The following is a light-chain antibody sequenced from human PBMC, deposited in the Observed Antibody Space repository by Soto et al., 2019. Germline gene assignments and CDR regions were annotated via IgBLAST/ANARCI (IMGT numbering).Light chain of an antibody. CDR3: QQYFGSSWT. Sequence: EIVLTQSPGTLSSSPGERATLSCRASQSIDNRYLAWYQHKPGQAHRLLIYATSSRATGIPDRFGGSGSGTYFTLTINRLEPEDFALYYCQQYFGSSWTLGQGTKLDIK. CDR1: QSIDNRY. J-gene: IGKJ1*01. V-gene: IGKV3-20*01. CDR2: ATS.